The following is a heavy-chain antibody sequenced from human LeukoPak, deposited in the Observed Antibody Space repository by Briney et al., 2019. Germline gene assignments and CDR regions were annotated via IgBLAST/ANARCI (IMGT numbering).Heavy chain of an antibody. Sequence: PSETLSLTCAVSGGSISSSNWWSWVRQPPGKGLEWIGEIYHSGSTYYNPSLKSRVTISVDTSKNQFSLKLSSVTAADTAVYYCAREGGYDRNDYWGQGTLVTVSS. CDR3: AREGGYDRNDY. CDR1: GGSISSSNW. V-gene: IGHV4-4*02. CDR2: IYHSGST. J-gene: IGHJ4*02. D-gene: IGHD5-12*01.